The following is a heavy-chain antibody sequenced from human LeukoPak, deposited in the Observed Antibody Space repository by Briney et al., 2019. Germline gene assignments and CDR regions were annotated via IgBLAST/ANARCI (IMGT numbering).Heavy chain of an antibody. Sequence: GASVKVSCKASGYTFTSYGISWVRQAPGQGLEWMGWISAYNGNTNYAQRLQGRVTMATDTSTSTAYMELRSLRSDDTAVYYCARSQLYDSGAPFLYWGQGTLVTVSS. CDR1: GYTFTSYG. D-gene: IGHD3-16*02. J-gene: IGHJ4*02. V-gene: IGHV1-18*01. CDR3: ARSQLYDSGAPFLY. CDR2: ISAYNGNT.